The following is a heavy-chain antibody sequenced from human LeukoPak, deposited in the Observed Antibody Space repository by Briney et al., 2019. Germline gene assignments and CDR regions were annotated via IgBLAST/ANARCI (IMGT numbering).Heavy chain of an antibody. J-gene: IGHJ6*03. D-gene: IGHD3-3*01. CDR2: INTGSSHI. CDR1: GFIFSNSA. V-gene: IGHV3-21*01. Sequence: GGSLRLSCAASGFIFSNSAMNWVRQAPGKGLEWVSSINTGSSHIYYADSVKGRFTISRDNAKNSLYLQMNSLRAEDTAVYYCARDLRIFGVVTAEGTLLGDYYYMDVWGKGTTVTVSS. CDR3: ARDLRIFGVVTAEGTLLGDYYYMDV.